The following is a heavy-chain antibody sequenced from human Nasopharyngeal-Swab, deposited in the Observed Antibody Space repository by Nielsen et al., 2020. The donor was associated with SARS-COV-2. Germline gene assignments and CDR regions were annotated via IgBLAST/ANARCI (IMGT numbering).Heavy chain of an antibody. Sequence: SETLSLTCTVSGGSISSGDYYWSWIRQPPGKGLEWIGYIYYSGSTYYNPSLKSRVTISVDTSRNQFSLKLSSVTAADTAVYYCAKDIYSSGWYVGYYYYYGMDVWSQGTTVTVSS. CDR3: AKDIYSSGWYVGYYYYYGMDV. J-gene: IGHJ6*02. CDR1: GGSISSGDYY. D-gene: IGHD6-19*01. CDR2: IYYSGST. V-gene: IGHV4-30-4*01.